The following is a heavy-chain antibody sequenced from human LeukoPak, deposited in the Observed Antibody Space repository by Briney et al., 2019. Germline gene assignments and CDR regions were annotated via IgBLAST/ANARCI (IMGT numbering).Heavy chain of an antibody. V-gene: IGHV1-2*02. CDR3: ARVAVGYDDNIRYYYFDY. Sequence: GASVKVSCKPSGHTFTGYYIHWVRQAPGQGLEWMGWINPNSGGTNYAQKFQGRVTMTRDTSISTAYMELSRLRSDDTAVYYCARVAVGYDDNIRYYYFDYWGQGTLVTVSS. CDR2: INPNSGGT. CDR1: GHTFTGYY. J-gene: IGHJ4*02. D-gene: IGHD3-22*01.